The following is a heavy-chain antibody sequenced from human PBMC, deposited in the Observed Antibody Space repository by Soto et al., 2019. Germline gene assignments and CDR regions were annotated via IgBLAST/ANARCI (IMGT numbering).Heavy chain of an antibody. J-gene: IGHJ6*02. D-gene: IGHD3-3*01. CDR3: ARGDRRGGSDDFWSGYYSWGIRARYYYGMDV. CDR2: MNPNSGNT. CDR1: GYTFTSYD. V-gene: IGHV1-8*01. Sequence: QVQLVQSGAEVKKPGASVKVSCKASGYTFTSYDINWVRQATGQGLEWMGWMNPNSGNTGYAQKFQGRVTMTRNTSISTAYMELSSLRSEDTAVYYCARGDRRGGSDDFWSGYYSWGIRARYYYGMDVWGQGTTVTVSS.